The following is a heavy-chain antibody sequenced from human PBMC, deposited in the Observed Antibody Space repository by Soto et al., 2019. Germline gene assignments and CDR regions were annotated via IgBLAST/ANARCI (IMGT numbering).Heavy chain of an antibody. Sequence: SETLSLTCTVSGGSVSSGSYYWSWIRQPPGKGLEWIGYIYYSGSTNYNPSLKSRVTISVDTSKNQFSLKLSSVTAADTAVYYCARDTGYYGSGSDYGPLRYWGQGTLVTVSS. CDR2: IYYSGST. CDR3: ARDTGYYGSGSDYGPLRY. D-gene: IGHD3-10*01. V-gene: IGHV4-61*01. CDR1: GGSVSSGSYY. J-gene: IGHJ4*02.